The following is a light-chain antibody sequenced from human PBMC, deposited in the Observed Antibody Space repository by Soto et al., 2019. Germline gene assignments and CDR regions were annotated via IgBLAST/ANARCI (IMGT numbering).Light chain of an antibody. V-gene: IGLV2-8*01. CDR2: EVS. Sequence: QSALTQPPSASGSPGQSVTISCTGTSSDVSGFNYVSWYQQHPGKAPKLMIYEVSKRPSGVPDRFSGSKSGNTASLTVSGLQADDEADYYCSSYAGSDNFVFGTGTKVTVL. J-gene: IGLJ1*01. CDR1: SSDVSGFNY. CDR3: SSYAGSDNFV.